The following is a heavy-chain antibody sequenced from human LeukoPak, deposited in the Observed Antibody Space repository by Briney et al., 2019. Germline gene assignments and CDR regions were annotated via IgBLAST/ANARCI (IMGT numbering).Heavy chain of an antibody. CDR1: VGSISCSSYY. Sequence: SETLSLTCTVSVGSISCSSYYWRWIRQPPGKGLEWIGNIYYSGSTYYNPSLKSRVTISVDTSKKQFSLKLSSVTAADTAVYYCARLNYYASSGELDYWGEGTLVTVSS. J-gene: IGHJ4*02. D-gene: IGHD3-22*01. CDR3: ARLNYYASSGELDY. CDR2: IYYSGST. V-gene: IGHV4-39*01.